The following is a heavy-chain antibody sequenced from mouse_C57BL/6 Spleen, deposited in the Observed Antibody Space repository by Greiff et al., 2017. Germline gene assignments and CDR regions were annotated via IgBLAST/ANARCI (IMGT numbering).Heavy chain of an antibody. V-gene: IGHV5-9-1*02. CDR2: ISSGGDYI. D-gene: IGHD3-2*02. J-gene: IGHJ3*01. CDR1: GFTFSSYA. Sequence: EVKLVESGEGLVKPGGSLKLSCAASGFTFSSYAMSWVRQTPEKRLEWVAYISSGGDYIYYADTVKGRFTISRDNARNTLYRQMSSLKSEDTAMYYCTRDRETAQALAWVAYWGQGTLVTVSA. CDR3: TRDRETAQALAWVAY.